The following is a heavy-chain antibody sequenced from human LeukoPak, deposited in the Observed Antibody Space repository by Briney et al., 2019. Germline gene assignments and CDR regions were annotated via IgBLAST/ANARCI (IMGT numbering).Heavy chain of an antibody. Sequence: ASVKVSCKASGYTFTGDYMHWVRQAPGQGLEWMGWINPNTGGTNYAQKFQGWVTMTRDTSISTAYMELSRLRSDDTAVYYCARGKLLWFGELSYDAFDIWGQGTMVTVSS. CDR3: ARGKLLWFGELSYDAFDI. CDR1: GYTFTGDY. D-gene: IGHD3-10*01. J-gene: IGHJ3*02. CDR2: INPNTGGT. V-gene: IGHV1-2*04.